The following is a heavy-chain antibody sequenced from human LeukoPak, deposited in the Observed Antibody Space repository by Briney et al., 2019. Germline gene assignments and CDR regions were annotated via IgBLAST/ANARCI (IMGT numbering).Heavy chain of an antibody. D-gene: IGHD5-18*01. V-gene: IGHV4-59*08. CDR2: VRDNREN. J-gene: IGHJ3*02. CDR1: GGSINAYY. Sequence: PSETLSLTCTVSGGSINAYYWSWIRQPPGKGLEWIAYVRDNRENKYNPSLKRRVAISVYTANNQTPLRLNFVPAADPAVYYCARQPANTAAFDIWGLGTMVTVSS. CDR3: ARQPANTAAFDI.